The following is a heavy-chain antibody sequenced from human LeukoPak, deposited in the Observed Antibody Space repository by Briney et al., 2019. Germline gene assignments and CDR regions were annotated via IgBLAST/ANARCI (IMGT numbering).Heavy chain of an antibody. J-gene: IGHJ3*02. CDR1: GGSMSSGNYH. V-gene: IGHV4-61*02. Sequence: NSSQTLSLTCTVSGGSMSSGNYHWTWIRQPAGKGLEWIGRIFNGRSTNYNPSLKSRATISQDTSKNQFSLDLTSVTAADTAVYCCAIRNFGNGFHIWGQGTLVTVSS. CDR3: AIRNFGNGFHI. CDR2: IFNGRST. D-gene: IGHD3-9*01.